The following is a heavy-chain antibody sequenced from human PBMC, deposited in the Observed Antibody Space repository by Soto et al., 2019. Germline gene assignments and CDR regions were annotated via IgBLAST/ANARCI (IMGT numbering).Heavy chain of an antibody. CDR3: VMSENYVTPTPQDV. D-gene: IGHD3-16*01. J-gene: IGHJ6*02. CDR2: ISPYTGNT. V-gene: IGHV1-18*01. Sequence: QVQLVQSGDEVKKPGASVKVSCKASGYIFVNYGIAWVRQAPGQGLEWMGWISPYTGNTHSATKIQGRLTMTTDTSTRTAYMDLGSLTSDDTAGYFCVMSENYVTPTPQDVWGQGTTVTVSS. CDR1: GYIFVNYG.